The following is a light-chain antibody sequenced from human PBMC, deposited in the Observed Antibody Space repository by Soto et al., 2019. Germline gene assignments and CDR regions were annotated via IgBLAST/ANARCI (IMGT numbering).Light chain of an antibody. V-gene: IGLV8-61*01. Sequence: QTVVTQEPSISVSPGGTVTLTCGLTSGSVSITSYPSWFQQTPGQAPRTLIYSTNTRSSGVSDRFSGSILGGKAALTITGAKAADESDYYCALYLGGGITVFGGGTKLTVL. CDR1: SGSVSITSY. CDR2: STN. J-gene: IGLJ3*02. CDR3: ALYLGGGITV.